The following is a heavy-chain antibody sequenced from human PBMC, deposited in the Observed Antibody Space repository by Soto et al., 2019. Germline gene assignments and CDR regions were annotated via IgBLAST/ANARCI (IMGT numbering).Heavy chain of an antibody. D-gene: IGHD3-16*02. Sequence: QVQLVQSGAEVKKPGSSVKVSCKASGGTFSSYAISWVRQAPGQGLEWMGGIIPIFGTANYAQKFQGRVTITADKSTSTAYMDLSSLRSEDTAVYYCARSAYYDYVWGSYRYTQPNFDYWGQGTLVTVSS. V-gene: IGHV1-69*06. CDR1: GGTFSSYA. CDR2: IIPIFGTA. CDR3: ARSAYYDYVWGSYRYTQPNFDY. J-gene: IGHJ4*02.